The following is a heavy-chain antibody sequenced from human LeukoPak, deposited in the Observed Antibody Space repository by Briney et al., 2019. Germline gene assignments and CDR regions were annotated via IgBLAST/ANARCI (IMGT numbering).Heavy chain of an antibody. J-gene: IGHJ6*02. D-gene: IGHD1-26*01. V-gene: IGHV3-48*02. CDR1: GFTFSTYG. CDR2: ISSSGTTT. Sequence: SGGSLRLSCAASGFTFSTYGLNWVRQSPGKGLEWVSYISSSGTTTEYADSVKGRFTISRDNAKNSLSLQMNSLRDEDTAVYYCARDKGSGSPGMDVWGQGTTVTVSS. CDR3: ARDKGSGSPGMDV.